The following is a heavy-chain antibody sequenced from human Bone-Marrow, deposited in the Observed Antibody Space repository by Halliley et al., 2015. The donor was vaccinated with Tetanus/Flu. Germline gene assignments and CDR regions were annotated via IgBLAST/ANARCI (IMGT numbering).Heavy chain of an antibody. CDR1: GGSFNNYF. D-gene: IGHD3-22*01. CDR2: MYHDGTT. Sequence: GLVKPSGTLSLTCTVSGGSFNNYFWTWIRQPPGKGLEWIGYMYHDGTTNYNPSLKSRATISVDTSKRQISLNLTSVTAADTAIYHCARGGYYDSRGYLFDAIDLWGQGTMVTVSS. CDR3: ARGGYYDSRGYLFDAIDL. V-gene: IGHV4-59*01. J-gene: IGHJ3*01.